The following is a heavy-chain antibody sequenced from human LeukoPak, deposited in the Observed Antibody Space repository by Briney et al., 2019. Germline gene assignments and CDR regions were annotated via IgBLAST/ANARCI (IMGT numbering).Heavy chain of an antibody. J-gene: IGHJ6*03. CDR1: GGSISSYY. D-gene: IGHD2-15*01. Sequence: PSETLSLTCTVSGGSISSYYWSWIRQLPGKGLEWIGYIYNSVSTNYNPSLKSRVTISVDTSKNQFSLRLSSVTAADTAVYYCARADLGYCNSYSCPEDYYYYDMDVWGKGTTVTVSS. V-gene: IGHV4-59*01. CDR2: IYNSVST. CDR3: ARADLGYCNSYSCPEDYYYYDMDV.